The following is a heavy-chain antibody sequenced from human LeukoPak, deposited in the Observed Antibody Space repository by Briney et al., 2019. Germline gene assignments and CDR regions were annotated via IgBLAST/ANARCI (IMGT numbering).Heavy chain of an antibody. CDR3: AKDYGYGPFDY. CDR1: GFTFDDYA. Sequence: PGGSLRLSCAASGFTFDDYAMHWVRQAPGKGLEWVSGISWNSGSIGYADSMKGRFTISRDNAKNSLYLQMNSLRAEDTALYYCAKDYGYGPFDYWGQGTLVTVSS. CDR2: ISWNSGSI. V-gene: IGHV3-9*01. D-gene: IGHD5-12*01. J-gene: IGHJ4*02.